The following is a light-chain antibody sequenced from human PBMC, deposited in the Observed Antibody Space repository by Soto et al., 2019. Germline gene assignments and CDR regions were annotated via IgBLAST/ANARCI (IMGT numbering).Light chain of an antibody. CDR3: QHYNRYSEA. V-gene: IGKV1-5*03. CDR1: QGISSR. CDR2: KAS. Sequence: IQLTQSPSSLSASVGDRVTITCRASQGISSRLAWYQQKPGKAPKLLIYKASTLTSGFPSRFSGSGSGTEFTLITSSLQPDEFATYYCQHYNRYSEAFGQGTKLDIK. J-gene: IGKJ1*01.